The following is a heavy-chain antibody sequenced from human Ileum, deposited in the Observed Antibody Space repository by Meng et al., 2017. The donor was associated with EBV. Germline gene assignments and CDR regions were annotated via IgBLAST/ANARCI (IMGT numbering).Heavy chain of an antibody. V-gene: IGHV4-4*02. D-gene: IGHD5-18*01. CDR2: IYHNGGT. CDR3: ARWAFIYSYGFDN. CDR1: GGSITERNS. Sequence: QLQESGPGLVKPSGXXXXXCXVSGGSITERNSWSWVRQPPGQGLEWIGEIYHNGGTNYNPSLKSRVTISVDKSKNEISLKLRSVTAADTAVYYCARWAFIYSYGFDNWGQGTLVTVSS. J-gene: IGHJ4*02.